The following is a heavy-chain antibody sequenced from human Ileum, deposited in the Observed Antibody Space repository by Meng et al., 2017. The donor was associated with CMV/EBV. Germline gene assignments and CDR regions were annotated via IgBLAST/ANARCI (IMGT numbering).Heavy chain of an antibody. V-gene: IGHV4-30-4*08. D-gene: IGHD6-13*01. J-gene: IGHJ5*02. Sequence: QVPLQEPGPGMVKPSQTLSLSCTVSGAAISSGDYYWSWIRQPPGKGLEWIGYIFFSGNTYYNPSLNNRVIISIDTPRNQFSLKVDSVTAADTAVYYCARFRIAALGNLFDPWGHGTLVTVSS. CDR3: ARFRIAALGNLFDP. CDR1: GAAISSGDYY. CDR2: IFFSGNT.